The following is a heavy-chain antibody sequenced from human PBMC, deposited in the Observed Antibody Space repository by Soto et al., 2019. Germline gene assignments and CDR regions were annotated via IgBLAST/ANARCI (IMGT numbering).Heavy chain of an antibody. CDR1: GFTFNAHA. D-gene: IGHD3-3*01. CDR3: ARDGAGTYDFWSSFPVDY. Sequence: RLSCAASGFTFNAHAMHWVRQAPGEGLEWVAIISFDGQNTYYADSVKGRFTISRDNLNNTLFLQMNSLRPEDTSMYYCARDGAGTYDFWSSFPVDYWGQGALVTVSS. V-gene: IGHV3-30*01. CDR2: ISFDGQNT. J-gene: IGHJ4*02.